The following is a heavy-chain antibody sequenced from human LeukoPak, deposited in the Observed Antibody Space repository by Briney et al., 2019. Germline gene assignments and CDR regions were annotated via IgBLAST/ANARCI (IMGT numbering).Heavy chain of an antibody. J-gene: IGHJ3*02. Sequence: GGSLRLSCAASGFTVSSNYMSWVRQAPGKGLEWVANIKQDGSEKYYVDSVKGRFTISRDNAKNSLYLQMNSLRAEDTAVYYCARVIDAFDIWGQGTMVTVSS. CDR3: ARVIDAFDI. CDR2: IKQDGSEK. V-gene: IGHV3-7*01. CDR1: GFTVSSNY. D-gene: IGHD2/OR15-2a*01.